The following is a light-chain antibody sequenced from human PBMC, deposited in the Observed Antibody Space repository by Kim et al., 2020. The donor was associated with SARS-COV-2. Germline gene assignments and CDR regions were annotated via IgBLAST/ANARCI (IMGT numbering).Light chain of an antibody. Sequence: QSIPVSCTGTSSDIRPYTYVSWYQPHPGKAPKRMIYDVNKWPSGFSNRFSRSKSDNTAFLTISGLQAEDEADYYCHSFTTTSTRVFGTGTKVTVL. CDR3: HSFTTTSTRV. J-gene: IGLJ1*01. V-gene: IGLV2-14*03. CDR1: SSDIRPYTY. CDR2: DVN.